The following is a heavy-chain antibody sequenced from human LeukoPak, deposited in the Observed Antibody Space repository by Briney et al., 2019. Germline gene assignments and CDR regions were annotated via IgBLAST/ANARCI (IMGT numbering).Heavy chain of an antibody. CDR3: TRVYDYGDLKPFDY. CDR1: GYTFNAYH. Sequence: ASVKVSCKASGYTFNAYHMHWVRQAPGQGLEWMGYINPNRGDTVYAQKFQGRVTMTRDTSISTAYVELSSLRSDDTAVYYCTRVYDYGDLKPFDYWGQGTLVTVSS. V-gene: IGHV1-2*02. J-gene: IGHJ4*02. CDR2: INPNRGDT. D-gene: IGHD4/OR15-4a*01.